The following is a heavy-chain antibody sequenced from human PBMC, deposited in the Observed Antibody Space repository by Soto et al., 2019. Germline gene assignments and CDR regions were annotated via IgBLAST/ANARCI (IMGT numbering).Heavy chain of an antibody. CDR2: IWYDGSNK. CDR1: GFTFSSYG. V-gene: IGHV3-33*01. J-gene: IGHJ6*02. CDR3: AREKTGRYYYGMDV. D-gene: IGHD1-1*01. Sequence: GGSLRLSCAASGFTFSSYGMHWVRQAPGKGLEWVAVIWYDGSNKYYADSVKGRFTISRDNSKNTLYLQMNSLRAEDTAVYYCAREKTGRYYYGMDVWGQGTTVTVLL.